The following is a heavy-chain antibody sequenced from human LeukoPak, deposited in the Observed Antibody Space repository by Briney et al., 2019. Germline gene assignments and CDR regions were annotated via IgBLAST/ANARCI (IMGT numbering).Heavy chain of an antibody. V-gene: IGHV4-34*01. CDR3: ARHRLRYFDWVDY. Sequence: SETLSLTCAVYGGSFSGYYWSWIRQPPGKGLEWIGEINHSGSTNYNPSLKSRVTISVDTSKNQFSLKLSSVTAADTAVYYCARHRLRYFDWVDYWGQGTLVTVSS. CDR2: INHSGST. CDR1: GGSFSGYY. D-gene: IGHD3-9*01. J-gene: IGHJ4*02.